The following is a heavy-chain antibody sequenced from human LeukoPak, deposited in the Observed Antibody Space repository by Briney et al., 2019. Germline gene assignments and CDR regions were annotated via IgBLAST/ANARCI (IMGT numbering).Heavy chain of an antibody. CDR2: VSTNDGNT. CDR1: GYTFTGYY. D-gene: IGHD3-22*01. V-gene: IGHV1-18*04. CDR3: TRAPPGMTMMTDY. J-gene: IGHJ4*02. Sequence: ASVKVSCKASGYTFTGYYMHWVRQAPGQGLEWMGWVSTNDGNTVYAQRLQGRVTMTTDTSTSVAYMELRSLTSDDTAVYYCTRAPPGMTMMTDYWGQGTLVTVSS.